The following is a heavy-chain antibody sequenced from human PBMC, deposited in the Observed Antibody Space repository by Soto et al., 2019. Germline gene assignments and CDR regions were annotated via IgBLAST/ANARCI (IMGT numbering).Heavy chain of an antibody. Sequence: QVQLVESGGGVVQPGRSLRLSCAASGFTFSSYAMHWVRQVPGKGLEWLAVISFDASSDFYMDSVKGRFTISRDNSNNTLFLQMSSLRAEDTALYFCARDASRRMVRGVTHLNWLDSWGQGTLLIVSS. V-gene: IGHV3-30-3*01. CDR3: ARDASRRMVRGVTHLNWLDS. CDR2: ISFDASSD. J-gene: IGHJ5*01. CDR1: GFTFSSYA. D-gene: IGHD3-10*01.